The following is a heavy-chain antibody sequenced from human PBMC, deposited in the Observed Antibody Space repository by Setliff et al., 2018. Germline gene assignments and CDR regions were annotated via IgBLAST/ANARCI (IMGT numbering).Heavy chain of an antibody. CDR1: GGSISSYY. D-gene: IGHD3-9*01. J-gene: IGHJ6*02. Sequence: PSETLSLTCTVSGGSISSYYWSWIRQPAGKGLEWIGRIYTSGSTYYNPSLKSRVTISVDTSKNQFSLKLSSVTAADTAVYYCASTDYDILTGYYPYGMDVWGQGTTVTVSS. CDR3: ASTDYDILTGYYPYGMDV. CDR2: IYTSGST. V-gene: IGHV4-4*07.